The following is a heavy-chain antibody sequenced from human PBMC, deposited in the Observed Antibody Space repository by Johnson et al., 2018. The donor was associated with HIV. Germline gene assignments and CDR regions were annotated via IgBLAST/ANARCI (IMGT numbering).Heavy chain of an antibody. D-gene: IGHD3-9*01. CDR1: GFTFSGYG. V-gene: IGHV3-33*01. J-gene: IGHJ3*02. CDR2: IWYDGSNK. CDR3: ARRPNHDILTGKGGAFDI. Sequence: VQLVESGGGVVQPGRSLRLSCAASGFTFSGYGMHWVRQAPGKGLEWVAVIWYDGSNKYYADSVKGRFTISRDNSKNTLYLQMNSLRAEDTAVYYCARRPNHDILTGKGGAFDIWGQGTMVTVSS.